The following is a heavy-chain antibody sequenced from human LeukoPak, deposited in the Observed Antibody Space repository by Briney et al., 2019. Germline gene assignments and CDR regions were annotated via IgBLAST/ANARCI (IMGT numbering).Heavy chain of an antibody. Sequence: PSETLSLTCTVSGGSISSGGYYWSWIRQHPGKGLEWIGYIYYSGSTYYNPSLKSRVTISVDTSKNQFPLKLSSVTAADTAVYYCARDSPIGVDYWGQGTLVTVSS. D-gene: IGHD2/OR15-2a*01. V-gene: IGHV4-31*03. CDR2: IYYSGST. CDR1: GGSISSGGYY. CDR3: ARDSPIGVDY. J-gene: IGHJ4*02.